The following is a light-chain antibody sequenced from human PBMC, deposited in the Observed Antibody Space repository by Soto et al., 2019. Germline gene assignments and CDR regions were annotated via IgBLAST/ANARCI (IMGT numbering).Light chain of an antibody. CDR3: QQSYSTPPT. Sequence: IQMTQSPASLSASVGDRVTISCRASQSIGRNLNWYQQKPGKAPTLLMFTSSNLQSGVPSRFSGSGSGTDFILTISSLQPEDFATYYCQQSYSTPPTFAQGTKVAIK. CDR1: QSIGRN. V-gene: IGKV1-39*01. CDR2: TSS. J-gene: IGKJ1*01.